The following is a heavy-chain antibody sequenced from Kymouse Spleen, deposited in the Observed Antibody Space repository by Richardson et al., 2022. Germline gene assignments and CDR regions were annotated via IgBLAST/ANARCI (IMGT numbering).Heavy chain of an antibody. D-gene: IGHD1-1*01,IGHD1-20*01. V-gene: IGHV3-33*01. J-gene: IGHJ4*02. Sequence: QVQLVESGGGVVQPGRSLRLSCAASGFTFSSYGMHWVRQAPGKGLEWVAVIWYDGSNKYYADSVKGRFTISRDNSKNTLYLQMNSLRAEDTAVYYCARAWNDVSFDYWGQGTLVTVSS. CDR1: GFTFSSYG. CDR3: ARAWNDVSFDY. CDR2: IWYDGSNK.